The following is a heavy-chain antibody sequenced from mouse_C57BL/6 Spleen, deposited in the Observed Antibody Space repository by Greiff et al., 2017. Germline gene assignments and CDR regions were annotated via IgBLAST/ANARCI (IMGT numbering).Heavy chain of an antibody. V-gene: IGHV3-6*01. D-gene: IGHD1-1*01. CDR1: GYSITSGYY. CDR2: ISYDGSN. CDR3: AHYYGSSYRYFDV. Sequence: VQLKESGPGLVKPSQSLSLTCSVTGYSITSGYYWNWIRQFPGNKLEWMGYISYDGSNNYNPSLKNRISITRDTSKNQFFLKLNSVTTEDTATYYCAHYYGSSYRYFDVWGTGTTVTVSS. J-gene: IGHJ1*03.